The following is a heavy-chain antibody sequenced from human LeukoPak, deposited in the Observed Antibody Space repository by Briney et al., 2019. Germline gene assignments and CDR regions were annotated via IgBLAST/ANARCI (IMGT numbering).Heavy chain of an antibody. CDR3: AREGYDYVWGSYRPFDY. J-gene: IGHJ4*02. V-gene: IGHV4-4*07. CDR1: GGSISSYY. Sequence: SETLSLTCTVSGGSISSYYWSWIRQPAGKGLEWIGRIYTSGSTNYNPSLKSRVTMSIDTSKNQFSLKLSSVTAADTAVYYCAREGYDYVWGSYRPFDYWGQGTLVTVSS. D-gene: IGHD3-16*02. CDR2: IYTSGST.